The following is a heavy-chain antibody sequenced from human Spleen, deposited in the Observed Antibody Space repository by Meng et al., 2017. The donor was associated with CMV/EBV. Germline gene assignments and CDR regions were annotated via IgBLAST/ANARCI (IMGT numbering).Heavy chain of an antibody. CDR2: INPRGGST. D-gene: IGHD3-3*01. CDR3: ARDSREWLLSYYLDS. V-gene: IGHV1-46*01. Sequence: SGYTLTKYNMPWRRQGPGQGVEWMGMINPRGGSTTYAQSFQGRVSLTWDTPISTAYMGLSSLRSDDTAVYYCARDSREWLLSYYLDSWGQGSLVTVSS. CDR1: GYTLTKYN. J-gene: IGHJ4*02.